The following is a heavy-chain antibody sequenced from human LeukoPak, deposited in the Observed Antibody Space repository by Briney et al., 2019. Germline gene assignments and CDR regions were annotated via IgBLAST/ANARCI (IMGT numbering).Heavy chain of an antibody. CDR3: ASTGLLIGSSGYYYILDY. CDR1: SHTFTSYG. D-gene: IGHD3-22*01. V-gene: IGHV1-18*01. J-gene: IGHJ4*02. CDR2: ISAYNGNT. Sequence: ASVKVSCKAYSHTFTSYGISWVRQAPGQGLEWMGWISAYNGNTNYAQKLQGRVTMTTDTSTSTAYMELRSLGSDDTAVYYCASTGLLIGSSGYYYILDYWGQGTLVTVSS.